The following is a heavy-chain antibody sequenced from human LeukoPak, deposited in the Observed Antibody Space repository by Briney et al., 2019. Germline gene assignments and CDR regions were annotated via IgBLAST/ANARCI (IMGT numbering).Heavy chain of an antibody. CDR3: AKESSGSYYGQTLFDY. CDR1: GFTFSSYA. J-gene: IGHJ4*02. D-gene: IGHD1-26*01. CDR2: ISYDGSNK. V-gene: IGHV3-30-3*01. Sequence: GGSLRLSCAASGFTFSSYAMHWVRQAPGKGLEWVAVISYDGSNKYYADSVKGRFTISRDNSKNTLYLQMNSLRAEDTAVYYCAKESSGSYYGQTLFDYWGQGTLVTVSS.